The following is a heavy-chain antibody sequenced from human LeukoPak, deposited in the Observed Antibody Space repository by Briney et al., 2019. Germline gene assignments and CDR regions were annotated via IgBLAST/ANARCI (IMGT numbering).Heavy chain of an antibody. D-gene: IGHD6-13*01. CDR2: ISGNGGST. CDR3: AKPPPDSSSWLFDY. J-gene: IGHJ4*02. V-gene: IGHV3-23*01. Sequence: GGSLRLSCAASGFTFSTYAMSWVRQAPGKGLEWVSTISGNGGSTYYADSVKCRFTISRDNSKNTLYLQMNSLRAEDTAVYYCAKPPPDSSSWLFDYWGQGTLVTVSS. CDR1: GFTFSTYA.